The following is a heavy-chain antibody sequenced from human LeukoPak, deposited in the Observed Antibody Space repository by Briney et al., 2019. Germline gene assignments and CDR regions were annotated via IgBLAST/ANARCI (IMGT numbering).Heavy chain of an antibody. CDR1: GFTVSTNY. D-gene: IGHD6-19*01. Sequence: GGSLRLSCAASGFTVSTNYMNWVRQAPGKGLEWVSILYSGSSTYYADSVEGRFIVSRNSSKNTLSLQMNDLRAEDTAVYYCARDLAVAGARYFDYWGQGTLVTVSS. CDR2: LYSGSST. CDR3: ARDLAVAGARYFDY. J-gene: IGHJ4*02. V-gene: IGHV3-53*01.